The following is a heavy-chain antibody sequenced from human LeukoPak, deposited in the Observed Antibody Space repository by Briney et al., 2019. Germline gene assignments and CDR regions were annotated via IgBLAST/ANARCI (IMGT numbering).Heavy chain of an antibody. CDR1: GHTFTSYG. V-gene: IGHV1-18*01. D-gene: IGHD4-17*01. J-gene: IGHJ6*03. Sequence: ASGKVSCKASGHTFTSYGIIWVRQAPGQGVEWMGWISAYNGNTNYAQKLQGRVTMTTDTSTSTAYMELRSLRSDDTDVNYCARVYGDTLRSYYYSYMDVWGKGTTVTVSS. CDR2: ISAYNGNT. CDR3: ARVYGDTLRSYYYSYMDV.